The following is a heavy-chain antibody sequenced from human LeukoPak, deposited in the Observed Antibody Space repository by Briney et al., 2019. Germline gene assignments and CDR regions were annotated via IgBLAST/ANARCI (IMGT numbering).Heavy chain of an antibody. V-gene: IGHV4-39*07. J-gene: IGHJ6*03. CDR2: IYYSGST. Sequence: SETLSLTCTASGVSISSSNSYWGWIRQPPGKGLEWIGSIYYSGSTYYNPSLKSRVTISVDTSKNQFSLKLSSVTAADTAVYYCARRIGGYDAKSHYYYYYMDVWGKGTTVTISS. D-gene: IGHD5-12*01. CDR1: GVSISSSNSY. CDR3: ARRIGGYDAKSHYYYYYMDV.